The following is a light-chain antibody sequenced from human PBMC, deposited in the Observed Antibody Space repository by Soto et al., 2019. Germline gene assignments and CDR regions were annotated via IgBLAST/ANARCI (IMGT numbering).Light chain of an antibody. V-gene: IGKV4-1*01. CDR3: QQYYSIPWT. J-gene: IGKJ1*01. CDR1: QSVLYSSNNKNY. Sequence: DIVMTQSPDSLAVSLGERATINCKSSQSVLYSSNNKNYLVWYQQKPGQPPKLLIYWASTRESGVPDRFSGSGSGTDFTLTISSLQAEDVAVYYCQQYYSIPWTLGQGTKVDIK. CDR2: WAS.